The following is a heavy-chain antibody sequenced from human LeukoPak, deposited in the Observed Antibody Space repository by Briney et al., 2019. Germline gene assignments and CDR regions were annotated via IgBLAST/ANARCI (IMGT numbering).Heavy chain of an antibody. V-gene: IGHV4-34*01. CDR2: INHSGST. D-gene: IGHD6-19*01. CDR3: ARGGGWYGYYFDY. J-gene: IGHJ4*02. Sequence: PSETLSLTCAVYGGSFSGYYWSWIRQPPGKGLEWIGEINHSGSTNYNPSLKSRVTISVDTSKNQFSLNLSSVTAADTAVYYCARGGGWYGYYFDYWGQGTLVTVSS. CDR1: GGSFSGYY.